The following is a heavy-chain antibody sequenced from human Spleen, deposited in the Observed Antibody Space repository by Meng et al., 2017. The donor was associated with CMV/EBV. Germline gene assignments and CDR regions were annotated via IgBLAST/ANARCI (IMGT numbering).Heavy chain of an antibody. D-gene: IGHD3-3*01. J-gene: IGHJ2*01. CDR1: GYTFTSYG. CDR2: ISAYNGNT. V-gene: IGHV1-18*01. CDR3: ARIGIFGVVTQNWYFDL. Sequence: ASVKVSCKASGYTFTSYGISWVRQAPGQGLEWMGWISAYNGNTNYAQKLQGRVTMTTDTSTSTAYMELRSLRSDDTAVYYCARIGIFGVVTQNWYFDLWGRGTLVTVSS.